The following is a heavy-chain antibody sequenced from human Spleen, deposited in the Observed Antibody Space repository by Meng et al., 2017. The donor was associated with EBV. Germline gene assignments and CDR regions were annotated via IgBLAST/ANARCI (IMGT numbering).Heavy chain of an antibody. CDR3: ASGSGGNFDF. Sequence: QVQLQEAGPGFVKPLQTLSLPCAGSGGSISSGTYYWSWIRQPPGRGLEWIGYIYHNGDTYYSPSLQSRLTISVDTSKNQFSLKMSSVTAADTAVYFCASGSGGNFDFWGQGTLVTVSS. V-gene: IGHV4-30-4*01. CDR1: GGSISSGTYY. CDR2: IYHNGDT. J-gene: IGHJ4*02. D-gene: IGHD3-16*01.